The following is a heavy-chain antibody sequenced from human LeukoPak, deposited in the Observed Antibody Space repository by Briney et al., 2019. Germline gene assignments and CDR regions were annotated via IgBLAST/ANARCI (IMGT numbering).Heavy chain of an antibody. CDR3: ARDRAPRVEYLDAFDI. CDR1: GYTFTSYG. J-gene: IGHJ3*02. D-gene: IGHD2-2*01. Sequence: ASVKVSCKASGYTFTSYGISWVRQAPGQGLEWMGWISAYNGNTNYAQKLQGRVTMTTDTSTSTAYMELRSLRSDDTAVYYYARDRAPRVEYLDAFDIWGQGTMVTVSS. CDR2: ISAYNGNT. V-gene: IGHV1-18*01.